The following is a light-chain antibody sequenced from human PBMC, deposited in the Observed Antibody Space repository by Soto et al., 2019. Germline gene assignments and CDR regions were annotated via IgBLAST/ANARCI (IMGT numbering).Light chain of an antibody. V-gene: IGKV3D-20*02. J-gene: IGKJ1*01. CDR1: QSVSSSY. CDR2: DAS. CDR3: LQRNNWPPWT. Sequence: EIVLTQSPGTLSLSPGERATLSCRASQSVSSSYLAWYQQKPGQAPRLLIYDASNRAAGIPDRFSGSGSGTDFTLTISGLEPEDFALYYCLQRNNWPPWTFGQGTKVDIK.